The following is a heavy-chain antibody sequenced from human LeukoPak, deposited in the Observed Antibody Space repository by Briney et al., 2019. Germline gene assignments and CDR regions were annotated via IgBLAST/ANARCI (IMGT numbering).Heavy chain of an antibody. D-gene: IGHD7-27*01. Sequence: SETLSLTCAVYGGSFSGYYWSWIRQPPGKGLEWIGEINHSGSTNYNPSLKSRVTISVDTSKNQFSLKLSSVTAADTAVYYCARGPWAYYFDYRGQGTLVTVSS. V-gene: IGHV4-34*01. J-gene: IGHJ4*02. CDR2: INHSGST. CDR3: ARGPWAYYFDY. CDR1: GGSFSGYY.